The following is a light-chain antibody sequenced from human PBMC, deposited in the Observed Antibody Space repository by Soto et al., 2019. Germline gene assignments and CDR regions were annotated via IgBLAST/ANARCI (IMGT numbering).Light chain of an antibody. V-gene: IGKV1-9*01. Sequence: DIPLTQSPSFLSASVGDRVTITCRASQGISSYLVWYQQKPGKAPKLLIYAASTLQSGVPSRFSGSGSGTEFTLTISSLQPEDFATYYCLQLNSYPRTFGQGTKVEIK. CDR2: AAS. CDR3: LQLNSYPRT. CDR1: QGISSY. J-gene: IGKJ1*01.